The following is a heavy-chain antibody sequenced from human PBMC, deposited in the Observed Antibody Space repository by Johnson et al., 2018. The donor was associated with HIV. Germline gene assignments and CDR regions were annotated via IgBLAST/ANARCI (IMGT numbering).Heavy chain of an antibody. Sequence: VQLVESGGGLVQPGGSLRLSCAASGFTFSSYWMSWVRQAPGKGLEWVANIKQDGSEKYYVDSVKGRFTISRDNANNSLYLQMNSLRAEETAVYYCARVSGWYEKGAFDIWGQGTMVTVSS. V-gene: IGHV3-7*01. CDR2: IKQDGSEK. D-gene: IGHD6-19*01. J-gene: IGHJ3*02. CDR3: ARVSGWYEKGAFDI. CDR1: GFTFSSYW.